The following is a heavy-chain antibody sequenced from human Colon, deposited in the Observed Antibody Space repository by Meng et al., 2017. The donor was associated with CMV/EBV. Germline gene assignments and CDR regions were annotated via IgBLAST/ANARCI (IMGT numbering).Heavy chain of an antibody. J-gene: IGHJ4*02. V-gene: IGHV2-5*02. CDR3: AHRSARHSNSPYFDF. CDR2: TYCDDEE. D-gene: IGHD6-6*01. CDR1: ISLSRHGEG. Sequence: ISLSRHGEGVAWSRQAPGMSREWLAITYCDDEERYRPSLRSRLTITKDTSTNRVDLMVNNMDPVDTATYHCAHRSARHSNSPYFDFWGQGTLVTVSS.